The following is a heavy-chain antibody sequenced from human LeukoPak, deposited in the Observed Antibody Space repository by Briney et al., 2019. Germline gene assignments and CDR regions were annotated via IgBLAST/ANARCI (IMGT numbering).Heavy chain of an antibody. CDR1: GFTFSSYG. CDR3: YASRFGY. V-gene: IGHV3-23*01. Sequence: GGSLRLSCAASGFTFSSYGMSWVRQAPGKGLEWVSLISGSGSSTYYADSVKGRFTISRDNSKNTLHLQMNSLRAEDTAVYYCYASRFGYWGQGIQVTVSS. J-gene: IGHJ4*02. CDR2: ISGSGSST.